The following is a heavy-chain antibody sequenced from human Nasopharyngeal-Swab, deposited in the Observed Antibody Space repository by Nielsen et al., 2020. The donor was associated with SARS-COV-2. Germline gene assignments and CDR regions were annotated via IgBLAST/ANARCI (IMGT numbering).Heavy chain of an antibody. CDR2: INPNSGGT. CDR3: ARDLKGSSWYYCYYGMDV. V-gene: IGHV1-2*02. Sequence: ASVKVSCKASGYTFTGYYMHWVRQAPGQGLEWMGWINPNSGGTNYAQKFQGRVTMTRDTSISTAYMELSRLRSDDTAVYYCARDLKGSSWYYCYYGMDVWGQGTTVTVSS. D-gene: IGHD6-13*01. CDR1: GYTFTGYY. J-gene: IGHJ6*02.